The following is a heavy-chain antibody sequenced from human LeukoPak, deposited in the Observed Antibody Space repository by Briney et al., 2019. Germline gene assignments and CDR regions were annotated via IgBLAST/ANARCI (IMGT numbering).Heavy chain of an antibody. CDR1: GFTFSSYA. CDR3: AKSISSGSGAYYRGTFDY. CDR2: ISGSGGST. J-gene: IGHJ4*02. V-gene: IGHV3-23*01. D-gene: IGHD3-22*01. Sequence: GGSLRLSCAASGFTFSSYAMSWVRQAPGKGLEWVSAISGSGGSTYYADSVKGRFTISRDNSKNTLYLQMNSLRAEDTAVYYCAKSISSGSGAYYRGTFDYWGMGTLVTVSS.